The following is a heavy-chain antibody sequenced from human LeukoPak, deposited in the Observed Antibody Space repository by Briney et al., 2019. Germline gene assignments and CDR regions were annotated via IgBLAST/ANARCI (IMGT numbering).Heavy chain of an antibody. D-gene: IGHD2-15*01. CDR2: ISYDGSNK. CDR1: GFTFSSYG. J-gene: IGHJ4*02. CDR3: AKDPCSGGSCYFGY. Sequence: PGRSLRLSCAASGFTFSSYGMHWVRQAPGKGLEWVAVISYDGSNKYYADSVKGRFTTSRDNSKNTLYLQMNSLRAEDTAVYYCAKDPCSGGSCYFGYWGQGTLVTVSS. V-gene: IGHV3-30*18.